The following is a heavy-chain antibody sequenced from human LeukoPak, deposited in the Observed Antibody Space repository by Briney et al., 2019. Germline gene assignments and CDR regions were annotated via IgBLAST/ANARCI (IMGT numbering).Heavy chain of an antibody. D-gene: IGHD2-21*01. Sequence: ASVKVSCKASGYTFSAYGISWVRQGPVQGLEWRGDISVYSGNTNHAQKLQGRVTMTTDTSTSTAYMELRSLRSDDTAVYYCARDSHIAEVAYYFDYWGQGTLVSVSS. CDR3: ARDSHIAEVAYYFDY. V-gene: IGHV1-18*01. J-gene: IGHJ4*02. CDR2: ISVYSGNT. CDR1: GYTFSAYG.